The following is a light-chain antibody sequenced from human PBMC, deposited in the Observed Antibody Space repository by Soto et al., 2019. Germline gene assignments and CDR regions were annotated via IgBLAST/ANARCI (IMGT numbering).Light chain of an antibody. J-gene: IGKJ1*01. CDR3: QQYGSSPQT. V-gene: IGKV3-20*01. CDR1: QSVSSSY. CDR2: GAS. Sequence: IVLTQSQGTLSLSPRERATLSCRASQSVSSSYLAWYQQKPGQAPRLLIYGASSRATGIPDRFSGSGSGTDFTLTISRLEPEDFAVYYCQQYGSSPQTFGQGTKVEIK.